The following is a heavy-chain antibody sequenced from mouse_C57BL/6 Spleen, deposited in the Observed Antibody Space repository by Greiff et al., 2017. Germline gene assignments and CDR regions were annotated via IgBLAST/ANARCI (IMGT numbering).Heavy chain of an antibody. Sequence: QVQLQQSGAELVMPGASVKLSCKASGYTFTSYWMHWVKQRPGQGLEWIGEIDPSDSYTNYNQKFKGKSTLTVDKSSSTAYMQLSSLTSEDSAVYYCARWDSFFDYWGQGTTLTVSS. V-gene: IGHV1-69*01. CDR1: GYTFTSYW. CDR3: ARWDSFFDY. CDR2: IDPSDSYT. J-gene: IGHJ2*01. D-gene: IGHD3-3*01.